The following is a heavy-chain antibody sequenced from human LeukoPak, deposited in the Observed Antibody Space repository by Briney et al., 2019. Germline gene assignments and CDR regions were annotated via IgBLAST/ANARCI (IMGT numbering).Heavy chain of an antibody. CDR2: IYYSGST. CDR3: ARDQGLLWFGELLPFYYGMDV. V-gene: IGHV4-39*07. CDR1: GGSISSSSYY. D-gene: IGHD3-10*01. J-gene: IGHJ6*02. Sequence: SETLSLTCTVSGGSISSSSYYWGWIRQPPGKGLEGIGSIYYSGSTYYNPSLKSRVTISVDTSKNQFSLKLSSVTAADTAVYYCARDQGLLWFGELLPFYYGMDVWGQGTTVTVSS.